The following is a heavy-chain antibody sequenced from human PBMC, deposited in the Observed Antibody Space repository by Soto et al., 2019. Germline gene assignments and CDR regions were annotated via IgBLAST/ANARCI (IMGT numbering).Heavy chain of an antibody. CDR3: AASIFYYGMDV. CDR2: IYPGDSDT. CDR1: VYTFTNYL. V-gene: IGHV5-51*01. Sequence: PXESLKISPQGSVYTFTNYLVGWVRQMPGKGLEWMGIIYPGDSDTKYNPSFQGQVTISADKSITTTYLQWSSLKASDTAIYYCAASIFYYGMDVWGKGTTVTVSS. J-gene: IGHJ6*04.